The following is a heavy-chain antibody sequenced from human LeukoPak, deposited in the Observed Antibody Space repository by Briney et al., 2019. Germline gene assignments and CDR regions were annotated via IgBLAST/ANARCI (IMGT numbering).Heavy chain of an antibody. CDR1: GGSISSYY. V-gene: IGHV4-59*01. J-gene: IGHJ6*03. CDR3: ARAYYYYYMDV. Sequence: SETLSLTCTVSGGSISSYYWSWIRQPPGKGLEWIGYIYYSGSTNYNPSLKSRVTISVDTSKNQFSLKLSSVTAADTAVYYCARAYYYYYMDVWGKGTTVTVSS. CDR2: IYYSGST.